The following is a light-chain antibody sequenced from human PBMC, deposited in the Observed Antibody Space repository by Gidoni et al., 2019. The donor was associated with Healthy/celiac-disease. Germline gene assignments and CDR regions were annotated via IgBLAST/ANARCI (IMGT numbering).Light chain of an antibody. V-gene: IGKV1-39*01. CDR3: QQSYSTPFS. CDR1: QSISNY. J-gene: IGKJ4*01. CDR2: AAS. Sequence: DIQITQSPSSLSASVGDRVTITCRASQSISNYLNWYQQKPGKAPKLLIYAASSLQSGVPSRFRGSGSGTDFTLISSSLQPEDFATYYCQQSYSTPFSFGGGTKVEIK.